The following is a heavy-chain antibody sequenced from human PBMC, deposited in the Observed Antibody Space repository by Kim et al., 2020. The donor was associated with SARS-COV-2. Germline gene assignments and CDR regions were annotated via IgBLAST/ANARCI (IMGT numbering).Heavy chain of an antibody. CDR1: GGSISSYY. CDR2: IYYSGST. CDR3: SRSKHSNHYFDY. D-gene: IGHD2-21*01. V-gene: IGHV4-59*08. Sequence: SETLSLTCTVSGGSISSYYWSWIRQPPGKGLEWIGYIYYSGSTNYNPSLKSRVTISVDTSKNQFSLKLSSVTAADTAVYFCSRSKHSNHYFDYWGQGTL. J-gene: IGHJ4*02.